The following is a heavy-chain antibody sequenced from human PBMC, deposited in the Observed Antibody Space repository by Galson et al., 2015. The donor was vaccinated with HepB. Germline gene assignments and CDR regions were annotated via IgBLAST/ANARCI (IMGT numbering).Heavy chain of an antibody. V-gene: IGHV1-2*02. CDR3: ASAVTGPPFLLDY. J-gene: IGHJ4*02. CDR1: GYTFTGYY. CDR2: INRKTAGT. D-gene: IGHD6-19*01. Sequence: SVKVSCKASGYTFTGYYLHWVRQAPGQGLEWMGWINRKTAGTKYAQKVQGRVTMTRDTSISTAYMELSRLRSDDTAVFYCASAVTGPPFLLDYWGQGTLPTVSS.